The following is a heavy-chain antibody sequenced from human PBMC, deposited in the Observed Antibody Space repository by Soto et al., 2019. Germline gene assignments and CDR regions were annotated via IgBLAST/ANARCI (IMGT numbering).Heavy chain of an antibody. CDR1: GYTFTSFY. CDR3: ARTHNYYDSSGYFGAPYYYYGMDV. Sequence: SVKVSCKASGYTFTSFYLHWVRQAPGQGLEWMGGIIPIFGTANYAQKFQGRVTITADESTSTAYMELSSLRSEDTAVYYCARTHNYYDSSGYFGAPYYYYGMDVWGQGTTVTVSS. V-gene: IGHV1-69*13. J-gene: IGHJ6*02. CDR2: IIPIFGTA. D-gene: IGHD3-22*01.